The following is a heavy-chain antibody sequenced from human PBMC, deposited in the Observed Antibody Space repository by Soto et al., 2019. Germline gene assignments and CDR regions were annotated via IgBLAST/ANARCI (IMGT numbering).Heavy chain of an antibody. CDR2: IYYSGST. CDR1: GGSISSYY. V-gene: IGHV4-59*01. D-gene: IGHD5-18*01. Sequence: SETLSLTCTVSGGSISSYYWSWIRQPPGKGLEWIGYIYYSGSTNYNPPLKSRVTISVDTSKNQFSLKLSSVTAADTAVYYCARASRSTAMVPYYFDYWGQGTLVTVSS. CDR3: ARASRSTAMVPYYFDY. J-gene: IGHJ4*02.